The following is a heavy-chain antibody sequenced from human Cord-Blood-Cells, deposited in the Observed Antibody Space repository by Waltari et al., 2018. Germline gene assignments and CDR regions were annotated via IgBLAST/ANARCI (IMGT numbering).Heavy chain of an antibody. Sequence: QVQLQESGPGLVKPSQTLSLNCTVSGGSLSSGSYYWTWIRQPAGKGLEWIGYIDTSGSTNYNPSLKSRVTISVDTSKNQFSLKLSSVTAADTAVYYCARPTSSSSWYFDLWGRGTLVTVSS. J-gene: IGHJ2*01. CDR3: ARPTSSSSWYFDL. CDR1: GGSLSSGSYY. CDR2: IDTSGST. D-gene: IGHD6-6*01. V-gene: IGHV4-61*09.